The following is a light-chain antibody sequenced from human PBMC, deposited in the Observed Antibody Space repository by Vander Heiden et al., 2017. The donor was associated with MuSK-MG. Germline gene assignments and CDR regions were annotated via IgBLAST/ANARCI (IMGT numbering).Light chain of an antibody. CDR2: DAP. Sequence: EIVVTQSPVTLSLSPGERATLSCRASQSVSSYLAWYQQKPGQPPRLLIYDAPKRATGIPARFSGSGSGTDFTLTISSLEPEDFAVYYCQQRTSGFTFAPETKVDIK. CDR3: QQRTSGFT. J-gene: IGKJ3*01. CDR1: QSVSSY. V-gene: IGKV3-11*01.